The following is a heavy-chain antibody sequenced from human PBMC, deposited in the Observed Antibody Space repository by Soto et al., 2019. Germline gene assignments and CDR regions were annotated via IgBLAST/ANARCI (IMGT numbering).Heavy chain of an antibody. CDR2: ISAYNGNT. CDR1: GYTFTSYG. D-gene: IGHD6-13*01. J-gene: IGHJ5*02. Sequence: AVQVSCKASGYTFTSYGISWVRQAPGQGLEWMGWISAYNGNTNYAQKLQGRVTMTTDTSTSTAYMELRSLRSDDTAVYYCAMVLWDRYRSLTNWFNPRCHAMRVTV. CDR3: AMVLWDRYRSLTNWFNP. V-gene: IGHV1-18*04.